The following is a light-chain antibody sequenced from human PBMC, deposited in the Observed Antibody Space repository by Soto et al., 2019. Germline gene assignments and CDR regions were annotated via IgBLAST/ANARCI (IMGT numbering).Light chain of an antibody. CDR3: QHYVNSPPFT. J-gene: IGKJ2*01. V-gene: IGKV3-20*01. Sequence: EIVLTQSPGTLSLSPGERATLSCRASQSLSKSHLAWYQQKPGQSPRLLIYDASSRATGIADRFSGSGSGTDFTLTISRLEPEDFAVYFCQHYVNSPPFTFGQGTKLEIK. CDR2: DAS. CDR1: QSLSKSH.